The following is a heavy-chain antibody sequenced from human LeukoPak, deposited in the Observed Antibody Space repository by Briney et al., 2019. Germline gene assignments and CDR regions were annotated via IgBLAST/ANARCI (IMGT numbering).Heavy chain of an antibody. Sequence: GGSLRLSCAASGFTFSSYEMHWVRQAPGKGLEWVSYISSSDSTIYYADSVKGRFTISRDNAKNSLYLQMNSLRVEDTAVYYCALAAAASSFDYWGQGTLLTVSS. V-gene: IGHV3-48*03. CDR1: GFTFSSYE. D-gene: IGHD2-15*01. CDR3: ALAAAASSFDY. CDR2: ISSSDSTI. J-gene: IGHJ4*02.